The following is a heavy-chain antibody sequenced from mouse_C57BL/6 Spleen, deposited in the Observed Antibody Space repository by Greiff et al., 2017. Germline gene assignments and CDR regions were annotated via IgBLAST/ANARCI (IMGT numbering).Heavy chain of an antibody. Sequence: EVKLQESGPGLVKPSQSLSLTCSVTGYSITSGYYWNWIRQFPGNKLEWMGYISYDGSNNYNPSLKNRISITRDTSKNQFFLKLNSVTTEDTATYYCASKGIDYDPFDYWGQGTTLTVSS. J-gene: IGHJ2*01. CDR3: ASKGIDYDPFDY. D-gene: IGHD2-4*01. V-gene: IGHV3-6*01. CDR1: GYSITSGYY. CDR2: ISYDGSN.